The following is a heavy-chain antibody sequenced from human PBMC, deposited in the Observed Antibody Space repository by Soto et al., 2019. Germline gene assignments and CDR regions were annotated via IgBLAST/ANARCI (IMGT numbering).Heavy chain of an antibody. J-gene: IGHJ6*02. D-gene: IGHD6-6*01. CDR1: GYTFTSYG. Sequence: QVQLVQSGAEVKKPGASVKVSCKASGYTFTSYGISWVRQPPGQGLEGRGWISAYNGNTNYAQKLQGRVTMTTDTSTSTAYMELRSLRSDDTAVYYCARDPSSPPYYYYGMDVWGQGTTVTVSS. V-gene: IGHV1-18*04. CDR2: ISAYNGNT. CDR3: ARDPSSPPYYYYGMDV.